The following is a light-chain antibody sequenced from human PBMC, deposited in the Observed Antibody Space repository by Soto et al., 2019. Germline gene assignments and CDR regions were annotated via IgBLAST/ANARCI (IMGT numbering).Light chain of an antibody. CDR3: MQGRHWPHT. V-gene: IGKV2-30*01. Sequence: DVTLTQSPLSLPVTLGQPASISCRSSESLVYSDGDTYLNWFHQRPGQSPRRLIYKVSDRDSGVPDRFSGSGSGAEFTLTISRVEAEDVGVYFCMQGRHWPHTFGPGTRLEIK. CDR2: KVS. CDR1: ESLVYSDGDTY. J-gene: IGKJ3*01.